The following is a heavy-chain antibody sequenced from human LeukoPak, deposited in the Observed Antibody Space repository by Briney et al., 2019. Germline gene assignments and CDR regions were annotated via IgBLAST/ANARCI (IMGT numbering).Heavy chain of an antibody. CDR3: AREPVGAT. Sequence: ASVKVSCKASGYTFTGYYTHWVRQAPGQGLEWMGWISAYSGNTNYAQKLQGRVTMTTDTSTSTAYMELRSLRSDDTAVYYCAREPVGATWGQGTLVTVSS. CDR1: GYTFTGYY. J-gene: IGHJ5*02. CDR2: ISAYSGNT. D-gene: IGHD1-26*01. V-gene: IGHV1-18*04.